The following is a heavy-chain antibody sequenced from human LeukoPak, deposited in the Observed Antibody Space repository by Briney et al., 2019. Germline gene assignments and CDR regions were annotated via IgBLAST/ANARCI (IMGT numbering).Heavy chain of an antibody. CDR1: SGSVSSSISY. CDR2: IYYSGIT. CDR3: AIDTAMSRYNYNYYGMDV. Sequence: PSETLSLTCSVSSGSVSSSISYWGWIRQPPGKGLEWIGNIYYSGITYYNPSLKSRVTISVDTSKNQFSLKLSSVTAADTAVYYCAIDTAMSRYNYNYYGMDVWGQGTTVTVSS. V-gene: IGHV4-39*01. J-gene: IGHJ6*02. D-gene: IGHD5-18*01.